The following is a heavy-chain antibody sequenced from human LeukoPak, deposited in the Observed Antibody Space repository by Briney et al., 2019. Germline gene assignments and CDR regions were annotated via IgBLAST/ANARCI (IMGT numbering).Heavy chain of an antibody. CDR1: GYTFTSFG. J-gene: IGHJ1*01. CDR2: ISNFDGKT. Sequence: ASVKVSCKASGYTFTSFGITWVRQAPGQGLEWMGWISNFDGKTNYAQKFDGRVTMTTDSSTSTAYLELIRLKSDDTAVYYCARDLRFEGVLEWLLEYWGQGTLVTVSS. D-gene: IGHD3-3*01. V-gene: IGHV1-18*04. CDR3: ARDLRFEGVLEWLLEY.